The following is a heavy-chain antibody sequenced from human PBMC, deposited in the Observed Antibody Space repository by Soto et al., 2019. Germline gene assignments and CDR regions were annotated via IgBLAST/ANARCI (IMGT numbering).Heavy chain of an antibody. Sequence: QVQLVQSGAEVKKPGASVKVSCKASGYTFTSYGISWVRQAPGQVLEWMGWISAYNGNTNYAQKLQGRVTMTTDTPTRTADKELRSLRSDDTAVYYCARAFRTVTTDAFDIWGQGTMVTVSS. D-gene: IGHD4-17*01. CDR2: ISAYNGNT. J-gene: IGHJ3*02. V-gene: IGHV1-18*01. CDR3: ARAFRTVTTDAFDI. CDR1: GYTFTSYG.